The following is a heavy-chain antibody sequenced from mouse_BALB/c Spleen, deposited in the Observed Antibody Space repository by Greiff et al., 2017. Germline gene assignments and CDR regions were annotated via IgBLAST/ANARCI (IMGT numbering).Heavy chain of an antibody. CDR1: GFTFSSYT. J-gene: IGHJ4*01. CDR2: ISNGGGST. D-gene: IGHD2-1*01. V-gene: IGHV5-12-2*01. CDR3: GGNYGVYAMDY. Sequence: EVQGVESGGGLVQPGGSLKLSCAASGFTFSSYTMSWVRQTPEKRLEWVAYISNGGGSTYYPDTVKGRFTISRDNAKNTLYLQMSSLKSEDTAMYYCGGNYGVYAMDYWGQGTSVTVSS.